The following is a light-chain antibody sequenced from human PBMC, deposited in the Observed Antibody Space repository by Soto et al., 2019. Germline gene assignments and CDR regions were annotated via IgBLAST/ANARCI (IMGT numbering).Light chain of an antibody. CDR1: SSDVGGYNY. CDR2: EVT. Sequence: QSALTQPPSASGSPGQSGTISCTGTSSDVGGYNYGSWYQQYPGRAPKLMIYEVTKRPSGVPDRFSGSKSGNTASLTVSGLQAEDEADYYCSSYAASNNFYFVFGGGTQLTVL. CDR3: SSYAASNNFYFV. J-gene: IGLJ3*02. V-gene: IGLV2-8*01.